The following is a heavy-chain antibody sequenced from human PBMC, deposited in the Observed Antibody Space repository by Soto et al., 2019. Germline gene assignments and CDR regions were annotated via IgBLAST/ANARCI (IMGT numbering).Heavy chain of an antibody. Sequence: EVQLVESGGGLVQPGGSLRLSCAASGFTFSSYEMNWVRQAPGKGLEWVSYISSSGSTIYYADSVKGRFTISRDNAKNSLYLQMNSLRAEDTSVYYCARDQYYRYCSGGSCSFDYWGQGTLVTVSS. V-gene: IGHV3-48*03. CDR2: ISSSGSTI. CDR1: GFTFSSYE. D-gene: IGHD2-15*01. J-gene: IGHJ4*02. CDR3: ARDQYYRYCSGGSCSFDY.